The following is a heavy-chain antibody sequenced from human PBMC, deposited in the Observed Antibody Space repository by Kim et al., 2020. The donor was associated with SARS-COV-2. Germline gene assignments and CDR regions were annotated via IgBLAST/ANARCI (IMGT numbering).Heavy chain of an antibody. CDR2: ISSDGRNK. V-gene: IGHV3-30*04. CDR3: ARAYSSSPWASFDY. CDR1: GFTFSSYP. J-gene: IGHJ4*02. D-gene: IGHD6-13*01. Sequence: GGSLRLSCAASGFTFSSYPMHWVRQAPGKGLEWVAAISSDGRNKYYADSVKGRFSISRDNSKNTLFLQMNSLRPEDTAVYYCARAYSSSPWASFDYWGQGTLVTVSS.